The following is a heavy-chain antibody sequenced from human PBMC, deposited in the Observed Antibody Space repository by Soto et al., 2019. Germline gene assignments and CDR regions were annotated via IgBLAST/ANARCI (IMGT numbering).Heavy chain of an antibody. V-gene: IGHV1-58*01. J-gene: IGHJ6*02. CDR3: AAGAGTQEAYYYYGMDV. CDR1: GFTFTSSA. Sequence: SGKVACKASGFTFTSSAVQWVRQARGQRLEWIGWIVVGSGNTNYAQKFQERVTITRDMSTSTAYMELSSLRSEDTAVYYCAAGAGTQEAYYYYGMDVWGQGTTVTVSS. D-gene: IGHD1-1*01. CDR2: IVVGSGNT.